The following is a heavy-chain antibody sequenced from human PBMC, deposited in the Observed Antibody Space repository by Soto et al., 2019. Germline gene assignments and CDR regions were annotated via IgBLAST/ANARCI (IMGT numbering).Heavy chain of an antibody. CDR2: ISYDGSNK. V-gene: IGHV3-30*18. Sequence: GGSLRLSCAASGFTSSSYGMHWVRQAPGKGLEWVAVISYDGSNKYYADSVKGRFTISRDNSKNTLYLQMNCLRAEDTAVYYCAKDRAGYCSGGSCYGASYWGQGTLVTVSS. D-gene: IGHD2-15*01. J-gene: IGHJ4*02. CDR3: AKDRAGYCSGGSCYGASY. CDR1: GFTSSSYG.